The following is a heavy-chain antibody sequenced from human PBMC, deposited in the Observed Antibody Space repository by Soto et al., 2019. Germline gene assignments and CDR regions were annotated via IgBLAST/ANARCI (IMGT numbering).Heavy chain of an antibody. V-gene: IGHV4-59*01. CDR2: IFYAGTT. J-gene: IGHJ5*02. CDR3: ASPRSSGYYEWAESSYSWFDP. D-gene: IGHD6-19*01. Sequence: SETLSLTCTVSGGSISNEVWSWSRQPPGKGLEWIGYIFYAGTTNYNPSLKSRVTISADTSKNQISLRVTSVTAADTAVYYCASPRSSGYYEWAESSYSWFDPWGQGALVTVSS. CDR1: GGSISNEV.